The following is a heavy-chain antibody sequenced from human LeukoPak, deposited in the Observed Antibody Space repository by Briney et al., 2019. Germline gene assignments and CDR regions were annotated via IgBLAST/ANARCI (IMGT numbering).Heavy chain of an antibody. Sequence: GGSLRLSCAASGFTFSNAWMSWVRQAPGKGLEWVGRIKSKTDGGTTDYAAPVKGRFTISRDDSENTLYLQMNSLKTEDTAVYYCTIQLLWFGELLDGDYWGQGTLVTVSS. CDR2: IKSKTDGGTT. D-gene: IGHD3-10*01. CDR1: GFTFSNAW. V-gene: IGHV3-15*01. J-gene: IGHJ4*02. CDR3: TIQLLWFGELLDGDY.